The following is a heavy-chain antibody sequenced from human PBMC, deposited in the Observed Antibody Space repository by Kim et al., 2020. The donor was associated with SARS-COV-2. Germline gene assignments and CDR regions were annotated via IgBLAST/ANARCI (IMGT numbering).Heavy chain of an antibody. V-gene: IGHV4-61*02. CDR1: GGSISSGSYY. CDR3: ARDHVWGRYYFDY. J-gene: IGHJ4*02. CDR2: IYTSGST. Sequence: SETLSLTCTVSGGSISSGSYYWSWIRQPAGKGLEWIGRIYTSGSTNYNPSLKSRVTISVDTSKNQFSLKLSSVTAADTAVYYCARDHVWGRYYFDYWGQGTLVTVSS. D-gene: IGHD3-16*01.